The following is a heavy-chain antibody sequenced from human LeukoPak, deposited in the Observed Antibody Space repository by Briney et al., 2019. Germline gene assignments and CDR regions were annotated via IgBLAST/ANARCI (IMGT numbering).Heavy chain of an antibody. J-gene: IGHJ4*02. V-gene: IGHV3-74*01. CDR2: INSDGSST. D-gene: IGHD6-13*01. CDR3: AKGLSSSWPLYFDY. CDR1: GFTFSSYW. Sequence: PGGSLRLSCAASGFTFSSYWMHWVRQAPGKGLVWVSRINSDGSSTSYADSVKGRFTISRDNAKNTLYLQMNSLRADDTAVYYCAKGLSSSWPLYFDYWGQGTLVTVSS.